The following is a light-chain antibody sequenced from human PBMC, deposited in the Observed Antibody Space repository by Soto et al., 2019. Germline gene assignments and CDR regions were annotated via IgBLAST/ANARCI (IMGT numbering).Light chain of an antibody. CDR3: TSYVGNDIWV. CDR2: EVT. J-gene: IGLJ3*02. V-gene: IGLV2-8*01. Sequence: QSALTQPPSASGSPGQSVTISCTGTSSDVGAYKYVSWYQQYPGKAPKLMIYEVTKRHSGVPDRCSGSKSGNTASLTVSGLQAEDEADYYCTSYVGNDIWVFGGGTKLTVL. CDR1: SSDVGAYKY.